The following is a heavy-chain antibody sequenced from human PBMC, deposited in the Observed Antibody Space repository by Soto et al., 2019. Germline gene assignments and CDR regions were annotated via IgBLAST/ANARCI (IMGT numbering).Heavy chain of an antibody. D-gene: IGHD1-1*01. Sequence: EVQLVESGGGLVQPGGSLRLSCAASGFTFSNYEMNWVRQAPGKGLEWVAYITSGGSPMYYADSVKGRFTISRDSSKTTVYLQMNDLRPDDTAVYYCATWHEREHAYDVWGQGTTVTVSS. CDR3: ATWHEREHAYDV. CDR1: GFTFSNYE. V-gene: IGHV3-48*03. CDR2: ITSGGSPM. J-gene: IGHJ3*01.